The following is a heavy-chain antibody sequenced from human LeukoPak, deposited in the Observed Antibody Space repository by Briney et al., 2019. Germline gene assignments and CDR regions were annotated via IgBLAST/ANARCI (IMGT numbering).Heavy chain of an antibody. CDR2: ISYDGSDK. D-gene: IGHD6-13*01. Sequence: GGSLRLSCAASGFTFSSYDMHWVRQAPGKGLEWVAFISYDGSDKYYADSVKGRFTISRDNAKNSLYLQMNSLRAEDTAVYYCARGSGSSSWYYFDYWGQGTLVTVSS. J-gene: IGHJ4*02. CDR1: GFTFSSYD. CDR3: ARGSGSSSWYYFDY. V-gene: IGHV3-30*03.